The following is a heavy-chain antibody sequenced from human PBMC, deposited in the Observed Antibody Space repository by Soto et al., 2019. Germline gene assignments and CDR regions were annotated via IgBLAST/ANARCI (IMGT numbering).Heavy chain of an antibody. Sequence: ASVKVSCKASGYTFTSYAMHWVRQAPGQRLEWMGWINAGNGNTKYSQKFQGRVTITRDTSASTAYMELSSLRSEDTAVYYCARDALTRGAFDIWSQGTMVTVSS. D-gene: IGHD3-10*01. CDR1: GYTFTSYA. CDR3: ARDALTRGAFDI. CDR2: INAGNGNT. J-gene: IGHJ3*02. V-gene: IGHV1-3*01.